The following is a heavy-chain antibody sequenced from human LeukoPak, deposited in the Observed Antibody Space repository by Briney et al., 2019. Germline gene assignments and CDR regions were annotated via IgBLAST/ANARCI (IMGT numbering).Heavy chain of an antibody. J-gene: IGHJ4*02. V-gene: IGHV1-18*01. CDR1: GYTFTSYG. Sequence: GASVKVSCKASGYTFTSYGISWVRQAPGQGLEWMGWISAYNGNTNYAQKLQGRVTMTTDTSTSTAYMELRSLRSDDTAVYYCATTYYDFWSGYSHPLYFDYWGQGTLVTVSS. D-gene: IGHD3-3*01. CDR2: ISAYNGNT. CDR3: ATTYYDFWSGYSHPLYFDY.